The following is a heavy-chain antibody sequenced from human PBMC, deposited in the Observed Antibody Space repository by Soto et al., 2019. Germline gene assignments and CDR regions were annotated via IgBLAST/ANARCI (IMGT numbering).Heavy chain of an antibody. V-gene: IGHV3-30-3*01. D-gene: IGHD3-10*01. CDR1: GFTFSSYA. CDR3: ARDLIYYGSGTYPDIDS. Sequence: GGSLRLSCAASGFTFSSYAMHWVRQAPGKGLEWGAVISYDGSNKYYADSVKGRFTISRDNSKNTLYLQMNSLRAEDTAVYYCARDLIYYGSGTYPDIDSWGQGTLVTVSS. CDR2: ISYDGSNK. J-gene: IGHJ4*02.